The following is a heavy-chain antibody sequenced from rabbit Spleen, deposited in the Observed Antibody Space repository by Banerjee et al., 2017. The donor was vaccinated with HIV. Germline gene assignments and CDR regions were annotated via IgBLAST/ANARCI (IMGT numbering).Heavy chain of an antibody. Sequence: QSLEESRGGLVQPGASLTLTCTASGFSFSGYYVMCWVRQAPGKGLEWIACIYAGSGGTWYASWAKGRLTISKTSSTMVTLQMTSLTVADTATYFCARDLTGVIGWNFGWWGPGTLVTVS. CDR1: GFSFSGYYV. D-gene: IGHD1-1*01. V-gene: IGHV1S40*01. J-gene: IGHJ4*01. CDR2: IYAGSGGT. CDR3: ARDLTGVIGWNFGW.